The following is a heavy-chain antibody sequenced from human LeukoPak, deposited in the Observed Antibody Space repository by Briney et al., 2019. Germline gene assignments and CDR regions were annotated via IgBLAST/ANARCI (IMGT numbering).Heavy chain of an antibody. CDR3: SRGLANDYSTPLKWD. J-gene: IGHJ4*02. CDR2: INPNSGGT. CDR1: GYTFTCYY. Sequence: ASVKVSCKASGYTFTCYYMHWVRQAPGQGLEWMGRINPNSGGTNYAQKFQGRVTMTMDTSISTASMELSRLSSDATAVDYCSRGLANDYSTPLKWDWGEGTLVTVSS. D-gene: IGHD4-11*01. V-gene: IGHV1-2*06.